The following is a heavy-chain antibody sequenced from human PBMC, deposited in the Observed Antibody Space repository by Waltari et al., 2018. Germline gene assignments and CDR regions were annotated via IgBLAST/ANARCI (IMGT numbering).Heavy chain of an antibody. J-gene: IGHJ4*02. D-gene: IGHD2-2*02. V-gene: IGHV3-33*01. CDR3: ARDGRCSSTSCYTGLDY. CDR2: IWYDGSNK. CDR1: GFTFSSYG. Sequence: QVQLVESGGGVVQPGRSLRLSCAASGFTFSSYGMHWVRQAPGRGLEWVAVIWYDGSNKYYADSVKGRFTISRDNSKNTLYLQMNSLRAEDTAVYYCARDGRCSSTSCYTGLDYWGQGTLVTVSS.